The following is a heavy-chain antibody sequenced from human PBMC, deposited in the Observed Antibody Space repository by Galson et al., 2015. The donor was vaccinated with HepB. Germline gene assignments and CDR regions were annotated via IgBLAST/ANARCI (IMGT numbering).Heavy chain of an antibody. CDR3: ARDLCSSTSCYLPGDY. D-gene: IGHD2-2*01. CDR2: IWYDGSNK. CDR1: GFTFSSYG. V-gene: IGHV3-33*01. J-gene: IGHJ4*02. Sequence: SLRLSCAASGFTFSSYGMHWVRQAPGKGLEWVAVIWYDGSNKYYADSVKGRFTISRDNSKNTLYLQMNSLRAEDTAVYYCARDLCSSTSCYLPGDYWGQGTLVTVSS.